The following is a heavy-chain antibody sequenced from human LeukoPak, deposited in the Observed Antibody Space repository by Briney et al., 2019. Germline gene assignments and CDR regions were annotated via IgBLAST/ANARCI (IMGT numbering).Heavy chain of an antibody. D-gene: IGHD3-22*01. J-gene: IGHJ3*02. CDR2: IYRDGRT. CDR3: ARGPFLSGYLDAFDI. Sequence: GSLRLSCAASGFTVSNKYMTWVRQAPGKGLEWVSLIYRDGRTYYADSVKGRCTISRDNSKNTLYLQMNSLRVEDTAMYYCARGPFLSGYLDAFDIWGQGTVVTVSS. V-gene: IGHV3-53*01. CDR1: GFTVSNKY.